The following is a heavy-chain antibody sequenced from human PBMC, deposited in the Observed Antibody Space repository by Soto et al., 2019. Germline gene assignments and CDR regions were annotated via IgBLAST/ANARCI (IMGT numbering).Heavy chain of an antibody. CDR3: ARRNTVVTRSWFDP. Sequence: SETLSLTCTVSGGSISSSSYYWGWIRQPPGKGLEWIGSIYYSGSTYYNPSLKSRVTISVDTSKNQFSLKLSSVTAADTAVYYCARRNTVVTRSWFDPWGQGTLVTVSS. CDR1: GGSISSSSYY. D-gene: IGHD2-21*02. CDR2: IYYSGST. J-gene: IGHJ5*02. V-gene: IGHV4-39*01.